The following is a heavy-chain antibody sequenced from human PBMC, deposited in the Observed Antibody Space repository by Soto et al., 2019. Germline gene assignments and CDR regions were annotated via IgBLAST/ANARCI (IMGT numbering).Heavy chain of an antibody. Sequence: PSETLSLTCAVYGESFSGYSWNWIRQPPGKGLEWIGKINHSGSTTYNPSLGKSRVTISVVTSKNQFSLKLSSVTAADTAVYYCAXGKTYCTGGSCYEHFDFWGQGTLVTVSS. CDR1: GESFSGYS. CDR2: INHSGST. CDR3: AXGKTYCTGGSCYEHFDF. V-gene: IGHV4-34*01. J-gene: IGHJ4*02. D-gene: IGHD2-15*01.